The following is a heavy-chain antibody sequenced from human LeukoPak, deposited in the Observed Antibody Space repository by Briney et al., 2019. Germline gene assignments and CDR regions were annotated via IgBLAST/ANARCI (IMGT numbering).Heavy chain of an antibody. J-gene: IGHJ4*02. CDR3: AKDSSTGWYYFDY. CDR1: GFTLRSHG. D-gene: IGHD2-2*01. V-gene: IGHV3-30*18. Sequence: PGKSLTLSCAPSGFTLRSHGMHWVRQAPGKGLEWVAVISYDESNKHYADSVKGRFTISRDTSRNTLYLQMDSLRAEDTALYYCAKDSSTGWYYFDYWGQGTVVTVSS. CDR2: ISYDESNK.